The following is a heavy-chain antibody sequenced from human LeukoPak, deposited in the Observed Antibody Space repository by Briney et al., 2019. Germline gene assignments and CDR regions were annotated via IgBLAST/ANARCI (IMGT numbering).Heavy chain of an antibody. CDR2: ISSSGSTI. CDR1: GFTFSDYY. D-gene: IGHD3-22*01. V-gene: IGHV3-11*04. CDR3: ARDFPLGGYYDYYYYHMDV. J-gene: IGHJ6*03. Sequence: GGSLRLSCAASGFTFSDYYMSWIRQAPGKGLEWVSYISSSGSTIYYADSVKGRFAISRDNAKNSLYLQMNSLRAEDTAVYYCARDFPLGGYYDYYYYHMDVWGKGTTVTVSS.